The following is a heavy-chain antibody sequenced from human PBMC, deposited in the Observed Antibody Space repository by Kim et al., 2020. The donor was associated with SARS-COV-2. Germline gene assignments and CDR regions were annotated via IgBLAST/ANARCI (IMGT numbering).Heavy chain of an antibody. V-gene: IGHV3-15*01. D-gene: IGHD3-22*01. CDR2: IKSKTDGGTT. Sequence: GGSLRLSCAASGFTFSNAWMSWVRQAPGKGLEWVGRIKSKTDGGTTDYAAPVKGRFTISRDDSKNTLYLQMNSLKTEDTAVYYCTTDEESDSSGYYVDYWGQGTLVTVSS. CDR3: TTDEESDSSGYYVDY. J-gene: IGHJ4*02. CDR1: GFTFSNAW.